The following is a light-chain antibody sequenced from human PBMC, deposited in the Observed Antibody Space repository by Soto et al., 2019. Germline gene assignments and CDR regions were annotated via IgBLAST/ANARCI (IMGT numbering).Light chain of an antibody. J-gene: IGKJ2*01. CDR2: GAS. CDR1: QSVSNY. V-gene: IGKV3-15*01. Sequence: EIVMTQSPATLSVSPGERATLSCRASQSVSNYLAWYQQRPGQPPRLLLYGASTRAAGIPARFSGSGSGTEFTLTINSLQSEDFAVYYCQHYNYWPYTFGQGTKVDI. CDR3: QHYNYWPYT.